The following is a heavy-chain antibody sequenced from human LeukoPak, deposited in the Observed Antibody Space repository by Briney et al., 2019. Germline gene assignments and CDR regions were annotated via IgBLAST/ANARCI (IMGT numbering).Heavy chain of an antibody. CDR3: ARGLNSGSQA. CDR1: GFTFSSSW. Sequence: PGGSLRLSCAASGFTFSSSWMSWVRQAPGKGLEWVAIIKQDGSEKYYVDSVKGRFTISRDNARNSLYLQMNSLRAEDTAVYYCARGLNSGSQAWGQGTLVTVSS. CDR2: IKQDGSEK. V-gene: IGHV3-7*02. J-gene: IGHJ5*02. D-gene: IGHD1-26*01.